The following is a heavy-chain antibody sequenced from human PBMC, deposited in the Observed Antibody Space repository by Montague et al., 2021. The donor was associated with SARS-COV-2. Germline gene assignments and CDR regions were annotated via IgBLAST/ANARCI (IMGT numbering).Heavy chain of an antibody. D-gene: IGHD6-13*01. Sequence: SLRLSCAASGFTFSSYSMNWVRQAPGKGLEWVSSISSSSGYIYYADSVKGRFTISRDNAKNSLYLQMNSLRAEDTAVYYCARDDFRIAAAVFDYWGQGTLVTVSS. CDR1: GFTFSSYS. CDR3: ARDDFRIAAAVFDY. V-gene: IGHV3-21*01. J-gene: IGHJ4*02. CDR2: ISSSSGYI.